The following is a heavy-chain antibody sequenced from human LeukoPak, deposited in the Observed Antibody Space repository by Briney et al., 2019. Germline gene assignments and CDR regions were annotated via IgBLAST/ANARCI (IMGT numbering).Heavy chain of an antibody. CDR2: INHSGST. V-gene: IGHV4-34*01. CDR1: GGSFSGYY. Sequence: SETLSLTCAVYGGSFSGYYWSWIRQPPGKGLEWIGEINHSGSTNYNPSLKSRVTISVDTSKNQFSLKLSPVTAADTAVYYCARGSYDFWSGYEKYGMDVWGQGTTVTVSS. J-gene: IGHJ6*02. D-gene: IGHD3-3*01. CDR3: ARGSYDFWSGYEKYGMDV.